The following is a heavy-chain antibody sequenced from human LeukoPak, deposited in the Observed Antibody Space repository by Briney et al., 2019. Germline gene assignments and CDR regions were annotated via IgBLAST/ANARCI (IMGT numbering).Heavy chain of an antibody. D-gene: IGHD2-2*01. CDR2: ISAYNGNT. V-gene: IGHV1-18*01. Sequence: ASVKVSCKASGYTFTSYGISWVRQAPGQGLEWMGWISAYNGNTNCAQKLQGRVTMTTDTSTSTAYMELRSLRSDDTAVYYCARSLGYCSSTSCYYYWGQGTLVTVSS. CDR1: GYTFTSYG. CDR3: ARSLGYCSSTSCYYY. J-gene: IGHJ4*02.